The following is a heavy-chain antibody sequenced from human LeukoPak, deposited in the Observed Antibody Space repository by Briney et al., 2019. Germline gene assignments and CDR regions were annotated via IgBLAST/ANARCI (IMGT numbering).Heavy chain of an antibody. CDR2: IYYSGST. D-gene: IGHD1-26*01. CDR1: RASISTYY. Sequence: SETLSLTCTVSRASISTYYWSWIRQPPGKGLEWIGYIYYSGSTNYNPSLKSRVTISVDTSKNQFSLKLSSVTAADTAVYYCARRESAVGALFYWGQGTLVTVSS. CDR3: ARRESAVGALFY. J-gene: IGHJ4*02. V-gene: IGHV4-59*01.